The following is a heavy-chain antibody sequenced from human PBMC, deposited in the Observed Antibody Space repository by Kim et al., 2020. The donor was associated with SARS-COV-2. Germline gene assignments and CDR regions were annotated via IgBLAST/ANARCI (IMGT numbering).Heavy chain of an antibody. V-gene: IGHV3-7*03. Sequence: GGSLRLSCSASGFIFSSYWMSWVRQAPGKGLEWVAYIQENGREKYYVDSVKGRFTISRDNAKNSLYLQMNSLRAEDTAVYYCARALRGEPFDIWGQGTMV. J-gene: IGHJ3*02. CDR1: GFIFSSYW. D-gene: IGHD4-17*01. CDR2: IQENGREK. CDR3: ARALRGEPFDI.